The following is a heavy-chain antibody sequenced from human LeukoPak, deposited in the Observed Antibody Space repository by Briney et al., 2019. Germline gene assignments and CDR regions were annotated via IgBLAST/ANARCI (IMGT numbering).Heavy chain of an antibody. D-gene: IGHD3-22*01. V-gene: IGHV1-2*02. CDR1: GYTFTGYY. Sequence: GASVRVSCKASGYTFTGYYMHWVRQAPGQGLEWMGWINPNSGGTNYAQKFQGRVTMTRDTSISTAYMELSRLRSDDTAVYYCARDPSYDYYDSSGSYWGQGTLVTVSS. J-gene: IGHJ4*02. CDR3: ARDPSYDYYDSSGSY. CDR2: INPNSGGT.